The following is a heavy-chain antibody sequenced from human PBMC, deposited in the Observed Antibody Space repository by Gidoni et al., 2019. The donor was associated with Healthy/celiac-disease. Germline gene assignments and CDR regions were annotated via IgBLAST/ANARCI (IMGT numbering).Heavy chain of an antibody. V-gene: IGHV2-26*01. CDR1: GCVRSNARMG. Sequence: QVTLKESGPVLVKPTATLTLTCTVSGCVRSNARMGVGLIRQPPGKALVCLAHIFSNDEKTYSTSLKSRLTISKDTSKSQVVLTMNNMDPVDTATYYCARICGYGPVWIDYWGQGTLVTVSS. CDR2: IFSNDEK. D-gene: IGHD5-12*01. J-gene: IGHJ4*02. CDR3: ARICGYGPVWIDY.